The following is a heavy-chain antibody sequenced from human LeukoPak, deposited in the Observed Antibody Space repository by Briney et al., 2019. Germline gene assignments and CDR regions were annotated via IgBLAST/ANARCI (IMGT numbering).Heavy chain of an antibody. CDR3: ARDGWEYYFDY. CDR2: IYSGGST. J-gene: IGHJ4*02. D-gene: IGHD6-19*01. Sequence: PGGSLRLSCAASGFTLSINYMSWVRQAPGKGLEWGSVIYSGGSTYDSDSSKGRFTIFIDNSKNTRYLQMNSLRAEDTAVYYCARDGWEYYFDYWGQGTLVTVSS. V-gene: IGHV3-53*01. CDR1: GFTLSINY.